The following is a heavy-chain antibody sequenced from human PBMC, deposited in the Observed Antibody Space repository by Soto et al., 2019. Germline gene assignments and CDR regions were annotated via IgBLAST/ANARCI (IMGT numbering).Heavy chain of an antibody. CDR1: GFSFSDYY. J-gene: IGHJ4*02. D-gene: IGHD3-22*01. CDR2: ISSSGTNT. CDR3: ARAKLVVEGRFDY. Sequence: QVQLVESGGGLVKPGGSLRLSCAASGFSFSDYYMNWIRQAPGKGLEWISYISSSGTNTNYADSVRGRFTMSRDSAKNSLFLQMDGLRAEDTAVYYCARAKLVVEGRFDYWGQGTLVTVSS. V-gene: IGHV3-11*06.